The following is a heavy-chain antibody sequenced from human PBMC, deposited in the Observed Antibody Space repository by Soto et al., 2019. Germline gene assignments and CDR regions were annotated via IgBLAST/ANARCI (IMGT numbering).Heavy chain of an antibody. CDR1: GGTFSSYA. CDR2: IIPIFGTA. Sequence: KVSCKASGGTFSSYAISWVRQAPGQGLEWMGGIIPIFGTANYAQKFQGRVTITADKSTSTAYMELSSLRSEDTAVYYCAREIADCSGGSCYGSNFDYWGQGTLVTVSS. D-gene: IGHD2-15*01. V-gene: IGHV1-69*06. CDR3: AREIADCSGGSCYGSNFDY. J-gene: IGHJ4*02.